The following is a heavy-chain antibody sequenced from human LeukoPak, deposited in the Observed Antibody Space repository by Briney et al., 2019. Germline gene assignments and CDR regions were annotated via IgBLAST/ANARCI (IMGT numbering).Heavy chain of an antibody. CDR3: ARGGDGTVAPSVLRH. CDR1: GFTFSGCW. CDR2: INSDGSST. Sequence: PGGSLRLSCVASGFTFSGCWMHWVRQVPGKGLVWVSRINSDGSSTRYADSVKGRFTISRDNAKNTLYLQMNSPRAEDTAVYYCARGGDGTVAPSVLRHWGQGTLVTVSS. V-gene: IGHV3-74*01. J-gene: IGHJ1*01. D-gene: IGHD2-15*01.